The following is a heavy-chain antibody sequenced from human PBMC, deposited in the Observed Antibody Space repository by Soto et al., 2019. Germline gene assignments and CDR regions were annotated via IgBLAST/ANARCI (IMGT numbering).Heavy chain of an antibody. CDR2: IYYSGST. Sequence: SETLSLTCTVSCGSISSYYWSWIRQPPGKGLEWIGYIYYSGSTNYNPSLKSRVTISVDTSKNQFSLKLSSVTAADTAVYYCARDYDSSGDRSFDIWGQGTMVTVSS. J-gene: IGHJ3*02. CDR1: CGSISSYY. CDR3: ARDYDSSGDRSFDI. D-gene: IGHD3-22*01. V-gene: IGHV4-59*01.